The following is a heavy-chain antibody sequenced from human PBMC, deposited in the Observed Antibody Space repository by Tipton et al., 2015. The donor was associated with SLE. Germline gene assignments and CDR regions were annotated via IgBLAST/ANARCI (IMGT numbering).Heavy chain of an antibody. V-gene: IGHV4-4*02. CDR3: AKDYNHDNADYN. CDR2: IHHSGST. J-gene: IGHJ4*02. CDR1: GGSIRSSNW. Sequence: TLSLTCAVSGGSIRSSNWWSLVRQPPGKGLEWIGEIHHSGSTNSNPSLKSRVTISVDKSKNQFSLKLSSVTVADTAVYYCAKDYNHDNADYNWGQGTLVIVSS. D-gene: IGHD4-17*01.